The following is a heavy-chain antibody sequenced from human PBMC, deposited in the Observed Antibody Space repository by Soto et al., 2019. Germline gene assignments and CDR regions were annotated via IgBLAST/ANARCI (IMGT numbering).Heavy chain of an antibody. CDR2: IYYSGNT. Sequence: LSLTCTVSGDSVSSGSYYWSWIRQPPGKGLEWIGYIYYSGNTNYNPSLKSRVTISVATSKNQFSLKLNSVTAADTAVYYCASFPTDNWPLDYWGQGILVTVSS. CDR1: GDSVSSGSYY. V-gene: IGHV4-61*01. D-gene: IGHD1-1*01. J-gene: IGHJ4*02. CDR3: ASFPTDNWPLDY.